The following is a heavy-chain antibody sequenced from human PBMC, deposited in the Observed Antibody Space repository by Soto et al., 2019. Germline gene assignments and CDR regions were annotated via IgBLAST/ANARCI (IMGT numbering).Heavy chain of an antibody. Sequence: SVNVSFKASGGTFSSYAISWVRQAPGQGLEWMGGIIPIFGTANYAQKFQGRVTITADESTSTAYMELSSLRSEDTAVYYCARGPGGGRFVVVAFDIWGQGTMVTVSS. V-gene: IGHV1-69*01. J-gene: IGHJ3*02. CDR1: GGTFSSYA. CDR3: ARGPGGGRFVVVAFDI. CDR2: IIPIFGTA. D-gene: IGHD2-15*01.